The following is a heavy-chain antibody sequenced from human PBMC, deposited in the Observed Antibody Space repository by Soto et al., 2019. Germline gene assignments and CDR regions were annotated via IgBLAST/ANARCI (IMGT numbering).Heavy chain of an antibody. J-gene: IGHJ4*02. CDR2: VYSGGST. D-gene: IGHD3-22*01. CDR1: GFTVSTNY. CDR3: ARGLGERVIRDGY. V-gene: IGHV3-53*01. Sequence: GGSLRLSCAASGFTVSTNYMSWVRQAPGKGLEWVSVVYSGGSTYYADSVKGRFTISRDNSKNTVFLQMSSLRAEDTAVYYCARGLGERVIRDGYWGQGTLVTVSS.